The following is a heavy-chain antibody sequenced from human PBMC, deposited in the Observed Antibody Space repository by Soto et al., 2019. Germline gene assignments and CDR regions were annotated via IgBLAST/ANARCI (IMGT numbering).Heavy chain of an antibody. CDR1: GGSISSSSYY. V-gene: IGHV4-39*01. CDR2: IYYSGSI. J-gene: IGHJ6*03. Sequence: SETLSLTCTVSGGSISSSSYYWGWIRQPPGKGLEWIGSIYYSGSIYYNPSLKSRVTISVDTSKNQFSLKLSSVTAADTAVYYCARQRVDDYYYMDVWGKGTTVTVSS. D-gene: IGHD2-15*01. CDR3: ARQRVDDYYYMDV.